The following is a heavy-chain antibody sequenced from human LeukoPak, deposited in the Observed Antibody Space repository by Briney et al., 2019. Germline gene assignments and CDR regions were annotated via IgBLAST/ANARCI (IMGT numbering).Heavy chain of an antibody. D-gene: IGHD6-19*01. CDR3: ARDRTYSSGWYHNWFDP. V-gene: IGHV4-4*07. J-gene: IGHJ5*02. CDR1: GGSISSYY. Sequence: SETLSLTCTVSGGSISSYYWSWIRQPAGKGLEWIGRIYTSGSTNYNPSLKSRVAMSVDTSKNQFSLKLSSVPAADTAVCYCARDRTYSSGWYHNWFDPWGQGTLVTVSS. CDR2: IYTSGST.